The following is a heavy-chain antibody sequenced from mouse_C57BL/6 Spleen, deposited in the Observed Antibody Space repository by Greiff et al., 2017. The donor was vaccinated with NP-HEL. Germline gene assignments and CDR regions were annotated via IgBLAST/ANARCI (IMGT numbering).Heavy chain of an antibody. J-gene: IGHJ3*01. CDR2: IHPSDSDT. CDR1: GYTFTSYW. Sequence: VQLKQPGAELVKPGASVKVSCKASGYTFTSYWMHWVKQRPGQGLEWIGRIHPSDSDTNYNQKFKGKATLTVDKSSSTAYMQLSSLTSEDSAVYYCAITTVVGALAYWGQGTLVTVSA. CDR3: AITTVVGALAY. V-gene: IGHV1-74*01. D-gene: IGHD1-1*01.